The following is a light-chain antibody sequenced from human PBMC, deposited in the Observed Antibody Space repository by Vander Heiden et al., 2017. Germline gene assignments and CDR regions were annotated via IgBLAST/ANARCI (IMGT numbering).Light chain of an antibody. Sequence: VFSRSPGTLSLSPGERATLSCRASQSVSSSYLAWYQQKPGQAPRLLIYGASSRATGIPDRFSGSGSGTDFTLTISRLEPEDFAVYYCQQYGSSPPDLTFGGGTKVEIK. J-gene: IGKJ4*01. CDR1: QSVSSSY. CDR2: GAS. CDR3: QQYGSSPPDLT. V-gene: IGKV3-20*01.